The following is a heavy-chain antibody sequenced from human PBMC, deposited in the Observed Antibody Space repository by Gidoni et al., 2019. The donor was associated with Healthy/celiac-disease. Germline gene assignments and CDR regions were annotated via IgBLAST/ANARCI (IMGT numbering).Heavy chain of an antibody. J-gene: IGHJ4*02. CDR3: ARDSSWYRMVDY. V-gene: IGHV4-34*01. CDR2: INHSGST. D-gene: IGHD6-13*01. Sequence: QVQLQQWGAGLLKPSETLSLTCAVYGGSFSGYYWSWIRQPPGKGLEWIGEINHSGSTNYNPSLKSRVTISVDTSKNQFSLKLSSVTAADTAVYYCARDSSWYRMVDYWGQGTLVTVSS. CDR1: GGSFSGYY.